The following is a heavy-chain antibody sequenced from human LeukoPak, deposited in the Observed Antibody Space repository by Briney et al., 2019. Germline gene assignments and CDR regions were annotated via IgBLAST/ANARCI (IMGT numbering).Heavy chain of an antibody. CDR3: AKDTVKVSTISRVPHYTDV. D-gene: IGHD5/OR15-5a*01. CDR1: GYTFTSYY. V-gene: IGHV1-46*01. J-gene: IGHJ6*03. CDR2: INPSGGST. Sequence: ASVKVSCKASGYTFTSYYMHWVRQAPGQGLEWMGIINPSGGSTSYAQKFQGRVTMTRDMSTSTVYMELSSLRAEDTAVYYCAKDTVKVSTISRVPHYTDVWGKGTTVTISS.